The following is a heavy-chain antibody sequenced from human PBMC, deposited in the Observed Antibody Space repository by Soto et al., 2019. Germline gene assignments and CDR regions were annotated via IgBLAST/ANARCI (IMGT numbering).Heavy chain of an antibody. Sequence: QVQLVESGGGVVQPGRSLRLSCAASGFTFSSYGMHWVRQAPGKGLEWVAVIWYDGSNKYYADSVKGRFTISRDNSKNTLYLQMNSLRAEDTAVYYCARDQQQLVYWYFDLWGRGTLVTVSS. CDR3: ARDQQQLVYWYFDL. D-gene: IGHD6-13*01. V-gene: IGHV3-33*01. CDR1: GFTFSSYG. J-gene: IGHJ2*01. CDR2: IWYDGSNK.